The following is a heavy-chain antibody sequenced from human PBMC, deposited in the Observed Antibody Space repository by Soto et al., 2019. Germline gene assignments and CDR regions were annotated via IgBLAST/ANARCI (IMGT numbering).Heavy chain of an antibody. J-gene: IGHJ4*02. Sequence: QVQLQESGPGLVKPSETLSLTCTVSGGSISSSYWSWIRQPPGKGLEWIGYIYYSGSTNYNPSLKSRVTISVDTAKNQFSLKLSSVTAADTAVYYCARRYGSSFDYWGQGTLVTVSS. V-gene: IGHV4-59*08. D-gene: IGHD6-13*01. CDR3: ARRYGSSFDY. CDR2: IYYSGST. CDR1: GGSISSSY.